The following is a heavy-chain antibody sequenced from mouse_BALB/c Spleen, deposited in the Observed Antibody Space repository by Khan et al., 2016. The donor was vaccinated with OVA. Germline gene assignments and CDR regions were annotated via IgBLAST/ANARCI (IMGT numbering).Heavy chain of an antibody. CDR1: GDSITSGY. CDR3: ARSTYRYAFAY. J-gene: IGHJ3*01. D-gene: IGHD2-14*01. CDR2: IIYSGYT. Sequence: EVQLQESGPSLVKPSQTLSLTCSVTGDSITSGYLSWIRKFPGNKLEYMGYIIYSGYTDSNPSLKSRLSITRHTSKNQYYLQLNYVTTEDTATYYCARSTYRYAFAYWGQGTLVTVSA. V-gene: IGHV3-8*02.